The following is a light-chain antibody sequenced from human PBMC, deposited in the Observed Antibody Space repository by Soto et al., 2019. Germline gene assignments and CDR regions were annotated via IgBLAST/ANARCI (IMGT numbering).Light chain of an antibody. CDR1: QNVGSNY. J-gene: IGKJ3*01. Sequence: EIVLTQSPGNLSLSPGERATLSCRASQNVGSNYLAWYQQKPGQAPRLLIYGSSSRSTGIPDRFSGSGSGTDFTLTISSLEPEDFAVYYCQQFGSSPFTFGPGTRLDIK. CDR2: GSS. V-gene: IGKV3-20*01. CDR3: QQFGSSPFT.